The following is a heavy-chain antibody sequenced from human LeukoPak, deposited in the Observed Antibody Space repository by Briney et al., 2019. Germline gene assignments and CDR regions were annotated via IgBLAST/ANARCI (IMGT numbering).Heavy chain of an antibody. Sequence: GGSLRLSCAASGFTFSSYSMNWVRQAPGKGLEWVSLIYSGGSTYYADSVKGRSTISRDNSKNTLYLQMNRLRTEDTAVYYCARVISYDYYDSGGHGPSALDIWGQGTMVTVSS. CDR3: ARVISYDYYDSGGHGPSALDI. V-gene: IGHV3-66*02. D-gene: IGHD3-22*01. CDR2: IYSGGST. CDR1: GFTFSSYS. J-gene: IGHJ3*02.